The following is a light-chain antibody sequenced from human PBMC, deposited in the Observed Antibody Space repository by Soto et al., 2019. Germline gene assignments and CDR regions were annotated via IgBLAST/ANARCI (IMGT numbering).Light chain of an antibody. V-gene: IGKV3-20*01. CDR3: QQYSRT. J-gene: IGKJ1*01. CDR1: QSVSSSY. CDR2: GAS. Sequence: EIVMTQSPASLSVTPGERATLSCRASQSVSSSYLAWYQQKPGQAPRLLIYGASSRATGIPDRFSGSGSGTDFTLTISRLEPEDFAVYYCQQYSRTFGQGTKVDIK.